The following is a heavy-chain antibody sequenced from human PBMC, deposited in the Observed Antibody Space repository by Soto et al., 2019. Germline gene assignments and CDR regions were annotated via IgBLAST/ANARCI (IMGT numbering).Heavy chain of an antibody. Sequence: LRLSCAASGFTFSSYSMNCVRQAPGQGLEWVSSISSSSSYIYYADSVKGRFTISRDNAKNSLYLQMNSLRAEDTAVYYCARGRPYYYDSSGLFDYWGQGTLVTVSS. CDR2: ISSSSSYI. CDR3: ARGRPYYYDSSGLFDY. J-gene: IGHJ4*02. CDR1: GFTFSSYS. V-gene: IGHV3-21*01. D-gene: IGHD3-22*01.